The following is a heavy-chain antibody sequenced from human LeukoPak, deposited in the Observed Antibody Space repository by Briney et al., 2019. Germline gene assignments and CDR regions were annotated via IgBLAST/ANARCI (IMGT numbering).Heavy chain of an antibody. CDR1: GGTFSSYA. CDR2: IIPIFGTA. V-gene: IGHV1-69*05. Sequence: GASVKVPCKASGGTFSSYAISWVRQAPGQGLEWMGGIIPIFGTANYAQKFQGRVTITTDESTSTAYMELSSLRSEDTAVYYCARPSIAARPGNYYYYYMDVWGKGTTVTVSS. J-gene: IGHJ6*03. CDR3: ARPSIAARPGNYYYYYMDV. D-gene: IGHD6-6*01.